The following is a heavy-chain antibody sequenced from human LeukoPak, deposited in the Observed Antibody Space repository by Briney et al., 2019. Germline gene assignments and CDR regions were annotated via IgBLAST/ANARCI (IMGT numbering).Heavy chain of an antibody. CDR1: GFTFSSYG. V-gene: IGHV3-23*01. CDR2: ISGSGSST. D-gene: IGHD2-2*02. CDR3: AKDRVVVPAAIGYYYGMDV. Sequence: GGSLRLSCAASGFTFSSYGMHWVRQAPGKGLEWVSAISGSGSSTYYADSVKGRFTISRSNSKNTLYLQMNSLRAEDTAVYYCAKDRVVVPAAIGYYYGMDVWGKGTTVTVSS. J-gene: IGHJ6*04.